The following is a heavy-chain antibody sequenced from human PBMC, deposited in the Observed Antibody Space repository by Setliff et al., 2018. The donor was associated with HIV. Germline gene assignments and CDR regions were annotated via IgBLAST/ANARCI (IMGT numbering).Heavy chain of an antibody. CDR3: AKDSGDGYNLEDYFDS. Sequence: PGGSLRLSCAASGFTFDDYAMHWVRQAPGKGLEWVSFITWNSDNIGYADSVKGRFTISRDNAKKSLYLQMNSLRPEDTALYYCAKDSGDGYNLEDYFDSWGQGTLVTVSS. CDR2: ITWNSDNI. D-gene: IGHD5-12*01. V-gene: IGHV3-9*01. J-gene: IGHJ4*02. CDR1: GFTFDDYA.